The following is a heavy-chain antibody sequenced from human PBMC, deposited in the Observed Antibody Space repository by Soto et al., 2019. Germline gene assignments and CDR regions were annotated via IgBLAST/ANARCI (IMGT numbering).Heavy chain of an antibody. J-gene: IGHJ5*02. CDR1: GYTFTSYD. CDR3: AGDKVVGATGT. V-gene: IGHV1-8*01. Sequence: QVQLVQSGAEVKKPGASVKVSCKASGYTFTSYDINWVRQATGQGLEWMGWMNPNSGNTVNAQKFQGRVTMTRNTSISTPYTDLSSLRSEDTAVNYCAGDKVVGATGTWGQGTLVTVSS. CDR2: MNPNSGNT. D-gene: IGHD1-1*01.